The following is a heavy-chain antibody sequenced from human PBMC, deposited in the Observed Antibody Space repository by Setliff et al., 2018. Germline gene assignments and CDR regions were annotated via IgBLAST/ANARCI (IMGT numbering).Heavy chain of an antibody. Sequence: PSETLSLTCTVSGGSISSGIYYWSWIRQPAGKGLEWIGQIYTTVSANSVGTNYNPSLKSRVTISVDTSKNQFSLKLSSVTAADTAVYYCARMTGFLYTDVWGKGTTVTVSS. CDR3: ARMTGFLYTDV. CDR1: GGSISSGIYY. CDR2: IYTTVSANSVGT. J-gene: IGHJ6*03. V-gene: IGHV4-61*09. D-gene: IGHD3-3*01.